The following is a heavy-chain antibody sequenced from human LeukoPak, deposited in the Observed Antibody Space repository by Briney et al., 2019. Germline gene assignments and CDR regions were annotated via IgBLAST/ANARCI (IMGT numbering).Heavy chain of an antibody. D-gene: IGHD6-19*01. V-gene: IGHV1-24*01. CDR2: FDPEDGET. J-gene: IGHJ5*02. CDR3: ATVISGWYWNWFDP. Sequence: ASVKVSCKASGYTFTGYYMHWVRQAPGKGLEWMGGFDPEDGETIYAQKFQGRVTMTEDTSTDTAYMELSSLRSEDTAVYYCATVISGWYWNWFDPWGQGTLVTVSS. CDR1: GYTFTGYY.